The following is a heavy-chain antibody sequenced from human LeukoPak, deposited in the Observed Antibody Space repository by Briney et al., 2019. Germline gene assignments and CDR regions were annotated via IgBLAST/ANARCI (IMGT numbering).Heavy chain of an antibody. CDR1: GYTFTGYY. V-gene: IGHV1-2*02. CDR3: ARLMGYCSSTSCHPGLFDP. CDR2: INPNSGGT. D-gene: IGHD2-2*01. Sequence: ASVKVTCKASGYTFTGYYMHWVRQAPGQGLEWMGWINPNSGGTNYAQKFQGRVTMTRDTSISTAYMELSRLRSDDTAVYYCARLMGYCSSTSCHPGLFDPWGQGTLVTVSS. J-gene: IGHJ5*02.